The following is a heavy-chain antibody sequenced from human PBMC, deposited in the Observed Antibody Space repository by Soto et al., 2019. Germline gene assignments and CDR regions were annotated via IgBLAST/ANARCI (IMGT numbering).Heavy chain of an antibody. D-gene: IGHD2-2*01. J-gene: IGHJ5*02. CDR2: ISAYNGNT. V-gene: IGHV1-18*01. Sequence: GASVKVSCKASGYTFTSYGISWVRQAPGQGLEWMGWISAYNGNTNYAQKLQGRVTMTTDTSTSTAYMELRSLRSDDTAVYYCARDATTLKATVVPAAIFWFDPWGQGTLVTVSS. CDR3: ARDATTLKATVVPAAIFWFDP. CDR1: GYTFTSYG.